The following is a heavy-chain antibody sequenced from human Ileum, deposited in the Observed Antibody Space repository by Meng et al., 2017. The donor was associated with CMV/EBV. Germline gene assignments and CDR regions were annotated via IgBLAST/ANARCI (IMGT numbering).Heavy chain of an antibody. Sequence: LQDSGPTLLQPSATPSPTCTVPGGSLTRYYWTWIRQPAGKGLEWIGRIHPTGTTDDNPSLRSRVSMSLDKSKNQFSLKLTSVTAADTAVYYCARAAARGVPVDLWGQGTLVTVSS. CDR1: GGSLTRYY. D-gene: IGHD3-10*01. V-gene: IGHV4-4*07. CDR2: IHPTGTT. J-gene: IGHJ5*02. CDR3: ARAAARGVPVDL.